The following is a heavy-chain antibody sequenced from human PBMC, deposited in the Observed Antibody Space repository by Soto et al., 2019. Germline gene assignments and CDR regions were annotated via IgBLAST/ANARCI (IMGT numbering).Heavy chain of an antibody. D-gene: IGHD2-2*01. CDR2: MNPNSGNT. Sequence: QVPLVQSGAEVKKPGASVKVSCKASGYTFTSYDINWVRQATGQGLEWMGWMNPNSGNTGYAQKFQGRVTMARNTSISTAYMELSSLRSEDTAVYYCARVGCSSTSCRYYYYYYMDVWGKGTTVTVSS. V-gene: IGHV1-8*01. J-gene: IGHJ6*03. CDR3: ARVGCSSTSCRYYYYYYMDV. CDR1: GYTFTSYD.